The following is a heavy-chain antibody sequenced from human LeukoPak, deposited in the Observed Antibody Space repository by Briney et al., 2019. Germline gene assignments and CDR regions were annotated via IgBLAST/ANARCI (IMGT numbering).Heavy chain of an antibody. CDR2: IYTSGST. J-gene: IGHJ4*02. CDR3: ARADYYDSSGYIH. CDR1: GGSISSYY. D-gene: IGHD3-22*01. V-gene: IGHV4-4*07. Sequence: SETLSLTCTVSGGSISSYYWSWIRQPAGKGLEWIGRIYTSGSTNYNPSLKRRVTISVDTFKNHFSLKLSSVTAADTAVYYCARADYYDSSGYIHWGQGTLVTASS.